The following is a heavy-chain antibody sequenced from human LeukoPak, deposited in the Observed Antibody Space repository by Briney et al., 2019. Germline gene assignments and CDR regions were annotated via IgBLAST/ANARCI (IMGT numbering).Heavy chain of an antibody. V-gene: IGHV4-39*07. CDR2: IYYSGST. CDR1: GGSISSSSYY. Sequence: SETLSLTCTVSGGSISSSSYYWGWIRQPPGRGLEGIGSIYYSGSTYYNPSLKSRVTISVDPSKNQFSLKLSSVTAADTAVYYCASSDWNDPDDAFDIWGQGTMVTVSS. J-gene: IGHJ3*02. D-gene: IGHD1-1*01. CDR3: ASSDWNDPDDAFDI.